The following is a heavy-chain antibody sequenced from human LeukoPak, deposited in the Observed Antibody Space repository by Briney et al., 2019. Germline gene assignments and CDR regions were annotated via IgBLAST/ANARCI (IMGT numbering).Heavy chain of an antibody. CDR1: GGSISSSSYY. V-gene: IGHV4-39*07. CDR3: ARGEYSYCYGVRYYYYMDV. Sequence: SETLSLTCTVSGGSISSSSYYWGWIRQPPGKGLEWIGSIYYSGSTYYNPSLKSRVTISVDTSKNQFSLKLSSVTAADTSVYYGARGEYSYCYGVRYYYYMDVWGKGTTVTVSS. J-gene: IGHJ6*03. CDR2: IYYSGST. D-gene: IGHD5-18*01.